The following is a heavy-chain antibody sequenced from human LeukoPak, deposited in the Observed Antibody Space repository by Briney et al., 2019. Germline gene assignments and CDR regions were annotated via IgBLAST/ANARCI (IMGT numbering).Heavy chain of an antibody. D-gene: IGHD6-13*01. CDR3: ARVGHSSSGPFDY. CDR1: GGTFSSYA. J-gene: IGHJ4*02. V-gene: IGHV1-69*05. CDR2: IIPIFGTA. Sequence: SVKVSCKASGGTFSSYAISWVRQAPGQGLEWMGGIIPIFGTANYAQKFQGRVTITTDESTSTAYMEPSSLRSEDTAVYYCARVGHSSSGPFDYWGQGTLVTVSS.